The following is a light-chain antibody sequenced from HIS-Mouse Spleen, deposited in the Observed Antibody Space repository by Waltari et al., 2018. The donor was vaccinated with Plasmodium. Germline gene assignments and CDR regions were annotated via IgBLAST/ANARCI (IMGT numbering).Light chain of an antibody. CDR2: QDR. Sequence: SYELTQPPSVSVSPGQPASITCSGDKLGDKYACWYQQKPGQSPVLVIYQDRNRPSGIPERFSGSNAGNTATLTSRGTQAMDESDYYCQAWDSSTVVFGGGTKLTVL. CDR1: KLGDKY. CDR3: QAWDSSTVV. J-gene: IGLJ2*01. V-gene: IGLV3-1*01.